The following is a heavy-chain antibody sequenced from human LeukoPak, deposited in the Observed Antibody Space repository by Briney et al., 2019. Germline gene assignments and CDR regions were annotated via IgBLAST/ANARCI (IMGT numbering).Heavy chain of an antibody. CDR2: ISWNSGSI. Sequence: PGRSLRLSCAASGFTFDDYAMHWVRQAPGKGLEWVSGISWNSGSIGYADSVKGRFTISRDNSKNTLYLQMNSLRAEDTAVYYCATTTFAARPHLFDYWGQGTLVTVSS. D-gene: IGHD6-6*01. V-gene: IGHV3-9*01. J-gene: IGHJ4*02. CDR1: GFTFDDYA. CDR3: ATTTFAARPHLFDY.